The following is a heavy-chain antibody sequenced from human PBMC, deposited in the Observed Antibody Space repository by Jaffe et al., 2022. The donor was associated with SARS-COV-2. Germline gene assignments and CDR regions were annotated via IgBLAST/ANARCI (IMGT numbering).Heavy chain of an antibody. Sequence: EVQLVESGGGLVQPGRSLRLSCAASGFTFDDYAMHWVRQAPGKGLEWVSGISWNSGSIGYADSVKGRFTISRDNAKNSLYLQMNSLRAEDTALYYCAKDINYNWTPGAFDIWGQGTMVTVSS. CDR3: AKDINYNWTPGAFDI. D-gene: IGHD1-1*01. CDR2: ISWNSGSI. J-gene: IGHJ3*02. CDR1: GFTFDDYA. V-gene: IGHV3-9*01.